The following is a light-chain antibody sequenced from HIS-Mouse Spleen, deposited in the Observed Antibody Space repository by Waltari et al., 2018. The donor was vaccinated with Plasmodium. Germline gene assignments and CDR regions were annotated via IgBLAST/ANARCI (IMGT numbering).Light chain of an antibody. J-gene: IGLJ3*02. V-gene: IGLV3-25*03. CDR3: QSADSSGTYRV. CDR1: ALPKQY. CDR2: KGS. Sequence: SYELTQPPSVSVSPGQTARITCSGDALPKQYAYWYQQKPGQAPVLVIYKGSERPSGIPGRFSGSSSGTTVTLTISGVQAEDEADYYCQSADSSGTYRVFGGGTKLTVL.